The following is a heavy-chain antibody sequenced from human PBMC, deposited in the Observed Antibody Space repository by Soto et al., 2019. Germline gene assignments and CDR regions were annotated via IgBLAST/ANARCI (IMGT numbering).Heavy chain of an antibody. J-gene: IGHJ3*02. D-gene: IGHD7-27*01. CDR1: GFTFSSYS. CDR3: ARDPSTENWGSGHAFDI. CDR2: ISSSSSYI. V-gene: IGHV3-21*01. Sequence: GGSLRLSCAASGFTFSSYSMNWVRQAPGKGLEWVSSISSSSSYIYYADSVKGRFTISRDNAKNSLYLQMNSLRAEDTAVYYCARDPSTENWGSGHAFDIWGQGTMVTVSS.